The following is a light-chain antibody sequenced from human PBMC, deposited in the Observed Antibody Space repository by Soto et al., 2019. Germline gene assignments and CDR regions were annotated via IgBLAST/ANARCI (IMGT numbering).Light chain of an antibody. Sequence: DLQMTQSPSSLSASVGDRVTITCRASRTINSYLNWYQHKPGKAPKLLISAASTLQSGVPSRFSGSGSGTDFTLTLTSLQPEDFATYYCQQTYSVPLTFGGGTKVEIK. CDR3: QQTYSVPLT. CDR1: RTINSY. CDR2: AAS. V-gene: IGKV1-39*01. J-gene: IGKJ4*01.